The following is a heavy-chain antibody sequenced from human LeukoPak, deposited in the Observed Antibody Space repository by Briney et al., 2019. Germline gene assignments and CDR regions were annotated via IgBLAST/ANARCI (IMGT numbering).Heavy chain of an antibody. CDR3: ARNQQLGGHSYYYYGMDV. CDR2: ISGGGVTT. D-gene: IGHD3-16*01. Sequence: GGSLRLSCVGSGFTSIAYALTWARQAPGKGLEWVSGISGGGVTTYYADSVKGRFTISRDNSKNTLYLQMSSLRADDTAIYYCARNQQLGGHSYYYYGMDVWGQGTTVTVSS. V-gene: IGHV3-23*01. J-gene: IGHJ6*02. CDR1: GFTSIAYA.